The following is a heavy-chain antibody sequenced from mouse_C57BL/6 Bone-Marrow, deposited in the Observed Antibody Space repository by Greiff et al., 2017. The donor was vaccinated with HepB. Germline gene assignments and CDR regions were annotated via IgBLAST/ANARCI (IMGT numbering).Heavy chain of an antibody. CDR2: IYPRSGNT. Sequence: VQLQESGAELARPGASVKLSCKASGYTFTSYGIIWVKQRTGQGLEWIGEIYPRSGNTYYNEKFKGKATLTADKSSSTAYMELRSLTSEDSAVYFCARWGTGPFAYWGQGTLVTVSA. CDR1: GYTFTSYG. CDR3: ARWGTGPFAY. J-gene: IGHJ3*01. D-gene: IGHD4-1*01. V-gene: IGHV1-81*01.